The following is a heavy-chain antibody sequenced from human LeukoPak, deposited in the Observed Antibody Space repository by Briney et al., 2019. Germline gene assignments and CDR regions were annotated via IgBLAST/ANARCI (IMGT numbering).Heavy chain of an antibody. Sequence: GGSLRLSCAASGFTFSSYGMHWVRQAPGKGLEWVAVIWYDGTNKYYADSVKGRFTISRDNSKNTLYLQMNSLRAEDTAVYYCARENSGYYFDYWGQXTXVTVSS. D-gene: IGHD5-12*01. J-gene: IGHJ4*02. CDR1: GFTFSSYG. CDR3: ARENSGYYFDY. V-gene: IGHV3-33*01. CDR2: IWYDGTNK.